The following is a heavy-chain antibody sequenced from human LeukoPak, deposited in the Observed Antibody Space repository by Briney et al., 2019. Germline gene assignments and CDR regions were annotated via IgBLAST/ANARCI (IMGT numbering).Heavy chain of an antibody. Sequence: GGSLRLSCEASGFTFDNYWMSWVRQAPGKGLEWVANIKQDGSEKYYVDSVKGRFTISRDNAKNSLFLQMNSLGAEDTAVYYCEDYSSGWYNTFDIWGQGTMVTVSS. CDR2: IKQDGSEK. CDR1: GFTFDNYW. CDR3: EDYSSGWYNTFDI. D-gene: IGHD6-19*01. J-gene: IGHJ3*02. V-gene: IGHV3-7*01.